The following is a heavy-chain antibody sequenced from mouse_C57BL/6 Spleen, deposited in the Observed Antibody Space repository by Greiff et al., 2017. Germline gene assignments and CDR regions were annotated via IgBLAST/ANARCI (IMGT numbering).Heavy chain of an antibody. Sequence: QVQLQQPGAELVRPGTSVKLSCKASGYTFTSYWMHWVKQRPGQGLEWIGVIDPSDSYTNYNQKFKGKATLTVDTSSSTAYMQLSSLRSEDSAVYYCARDDYDEKGYFDYWGQGTTLTVSS. CDR2: IDPSDSYT. V-gene: IGHV1-59*01. J-gene: IGHJ2*01. D-gene: IGHD2-4*01. CDR1: GYTFTSYW. CDR3: ARDDYDEKGYFDY.